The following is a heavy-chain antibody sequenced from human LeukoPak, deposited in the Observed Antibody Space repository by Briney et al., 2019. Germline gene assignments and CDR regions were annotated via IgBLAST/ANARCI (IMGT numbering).Heavy chain of an antibody. CDR3: AKEHLFGKHTYYFDY. D-gene: IGHD2-21*01. Sequence: GGSLRLSCAASGFTFSSYGMHWVRQAPGKGLEWVAFIRYDGSNKYYADSVKGRFTISRDNSKNTLYLQMNSLRAEDTAVYYCAKEHLFGKHTYYFDYWGQGTLVTVSS. CDR1: GFTFSSYG. V-gene: IGHV3-30*02. CDR2: IRYDGSNK. J-gene: IGHJ4*02.